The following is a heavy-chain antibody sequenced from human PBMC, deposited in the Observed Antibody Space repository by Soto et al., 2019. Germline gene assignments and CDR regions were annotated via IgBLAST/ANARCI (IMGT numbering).Heavy chain of an antibody. V-gene: IGHV4-59*01. Sequence: SETLSLTCTVSGGSISSYYWSWIRQPPGKGLEWIGYIYYSGSTNYNPSLKSRVTISVDTSKNQFSLKLSSVTAADTAVYYCARAYDFWSGYYTHSGDPDRFDPWGQGTLVTVSS. CDR1: GGSISSYY. J-gene: IGHJ5*02. CDR3: ARAYDFWSGYYTHSGDPDRFDP. CDR2: IYYSGST. D-gene: IGHD3-3*01.